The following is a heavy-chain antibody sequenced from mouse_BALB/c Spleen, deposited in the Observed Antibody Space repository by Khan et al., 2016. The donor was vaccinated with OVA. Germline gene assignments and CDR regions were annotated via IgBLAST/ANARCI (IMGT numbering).Heavy chain of an antibody. CDR3: AVAYYRYYGDCAMYY. CDR2: IWGGGGT. CDR1: GFSLSRYN. D-gene: IGHD2-14*01. V-gene: IGHV2-6-4*01. J-gene: IGHJ4*01. Sequence: QVQLKQSGPGLVAPSQSLSITCTVSGFSLSRYNIHWVRQPPGKGLEWLGMIWGGGGTDYNSTLKSRLSISKDNSKSQVFLKINRLQTDDTAMYYCAVAYYRYYGDCAMYYWGQGTSVTVSS.